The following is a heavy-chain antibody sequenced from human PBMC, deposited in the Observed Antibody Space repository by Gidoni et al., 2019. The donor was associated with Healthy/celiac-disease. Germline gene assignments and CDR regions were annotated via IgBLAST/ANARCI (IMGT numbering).Heavy chain of an antibody. CDR1: GCSISRGSYY. V-gene: IGHV4-61*02. CDR3: ARESSSGWYGYFDY. CDR2: IYTSGST. Sequence: QVQLQESGPGLLQPSQTLSLTCPVSGCSISRGSYYWSWIRQPAGKGLGWIGRIYTSGSTNYNPSLKSRVTISVDTSKNQFSLKLSSVTAADTAVYYCARESSSGWYGYFDYWGQGTLVTVSS. D-gene: IGHD6-19*01. J-gene: IGHJ4*02.